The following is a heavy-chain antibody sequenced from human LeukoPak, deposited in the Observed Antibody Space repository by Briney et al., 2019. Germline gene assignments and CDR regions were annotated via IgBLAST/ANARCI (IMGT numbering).Heavy chain of an antibody. CDR3: VRDLSYGYYYYMDV. Sequence: PGGSLRLSCAASRFTFDDYGMSWVRQAPGKGLEWVSGINWNGGSTGYADSVKGRFTISRDNAKNSLYLQMNSLRAEDTALYYCVRDLSYGYYYYMDVWGKGTTVTVSS. CDR1: RFTFDDYG. V-gene: IGHV3-20*04. J-gene: IGHJ6*03. CDR2: INWNGGST. D-gene: IGHD3-10*01.